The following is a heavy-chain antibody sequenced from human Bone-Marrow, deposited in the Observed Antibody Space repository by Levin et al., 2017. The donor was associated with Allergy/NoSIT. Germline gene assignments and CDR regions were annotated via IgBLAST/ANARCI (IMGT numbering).Heavy chain of an antibody. J-gene: IGHJ4*02. V-gene: IGHV3-23*01. CDR1: GFAFRTYA. Sequence: GESLKISCAASGFAFRTYAMSWVRQAPGKGLEWVSAISDSSGSTYYADSVKGRFTISRDNSKNTLYLQMNSLRAEDTAMYYCAKDIDYRDSSQYYWGQGTLVTVSS. CDR2: ISDSSGST. D-gene: IGHD3-22*01. CDR3: AKDIDYRDSSQYY.